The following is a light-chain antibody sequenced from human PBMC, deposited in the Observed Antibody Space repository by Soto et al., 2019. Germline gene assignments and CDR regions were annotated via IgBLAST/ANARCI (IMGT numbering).Light chain of an antibody. CDR1: QSVSSN. CDR3: QQYNNWPLT. J-gene: IGKJ4*01. CDR2: GAS. V-gene: IGKV3-15*01. Sequence: EIMITQSPATPSVFPGEKATLSSRASQSVSSNLAWYQQKPGQVPRLLISGASTRATGIPARFSGSGSGTEFTLTISSLQSEDFAVYYCQQYNNWPLTFGGGTKVDIK.